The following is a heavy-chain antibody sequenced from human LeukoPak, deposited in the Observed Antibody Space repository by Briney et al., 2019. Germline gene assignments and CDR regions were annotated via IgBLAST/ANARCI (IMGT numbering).Heavy chain of an antibody. Sequence: GGSLRLSCAASRFTFTDYAMSWVRQAPGKGLEWVSAISGNGGNTYYADSVEGRFTISRDNSENTLYLQMDRLRVEDSAVYYCVRDGDIVVVITFDYWGQGTLVTVSS. CDR3: VRDGDIVVVITFDY. V-gene: IGHV3-23*01. CDR2: ISGNGGNT. J-gene: IGHJ4*02. D-gene: IGHD3-22*01. CDR1: RFTFTDYA.